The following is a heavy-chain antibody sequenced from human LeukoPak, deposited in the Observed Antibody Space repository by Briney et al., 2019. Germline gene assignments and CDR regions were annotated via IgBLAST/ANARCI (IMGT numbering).Heavy chain of an antibody. CDR2: IYYSGST. D-gene: IGHD5-12*01. J-gene: IGHJ4*02. Sequence: SETLSLTCTVSGGSISSYYWSWIRQPPGKGLEWIGYIYYSGSTNYNPSLKSRVTISVDTSKNQFSLKLSSVTAADTAVYYCAGGRGYDSDYWGQGTLVTVSS. CDR3: AGGRGYDSDY. CDR1: GGSISSYY. V-gene: IGHV4-59*01.